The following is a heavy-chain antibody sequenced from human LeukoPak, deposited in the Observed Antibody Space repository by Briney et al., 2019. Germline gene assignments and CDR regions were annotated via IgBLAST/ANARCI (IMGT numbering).Heavy chain of an antibody. J-gene: IGHJ4*02. CDR1: GGSFSGYY. D-gene: IGHD3-22*01. V-gene: IGHV4-34*01. Sequence: SETLSLTCAVYGGSFSGYYWSWIRQPPGKGLEWIGEINHSGSTNYNPSLKSRVTISVDTSKNQFSLKLSSVTAADTAVYYCARRGETSYYYDSSGYYDYWGQGTLVTVSS. CDR3: ARRGETSYYYDSSGYYDY. CDR2: INHSGST.